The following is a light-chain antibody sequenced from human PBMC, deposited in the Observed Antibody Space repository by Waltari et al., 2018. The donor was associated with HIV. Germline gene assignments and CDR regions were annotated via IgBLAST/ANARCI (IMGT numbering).Light chain of an antibody. V-gene: IGLV8-61*01. J-gene: IGLJ2*01. CDR2: STN. CDR3: VLNLGRGIVV. CDR1: LAPSSPSNY. Sequence: QTVVPKEPSFSLSPGGTAPLTGALRLAPSSPSNYPSWYQQIPGQAPLTLIHSTNTRSSGVPDRFSGYILGNKAALTITGAQADDESDYYCVLNLGRGIVVFGGGTKLSVL.